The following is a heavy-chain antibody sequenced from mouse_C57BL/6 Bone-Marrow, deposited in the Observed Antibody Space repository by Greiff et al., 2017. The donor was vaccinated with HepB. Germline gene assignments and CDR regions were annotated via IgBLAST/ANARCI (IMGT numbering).Heavy chain of an antibody. CDR1: GYTFTSYW. Sequence: QVQLKQPGAELVKPGASVKVSCKASGYTFTSYWMHWVKQRPGQGLEWIGRIHPSDSDTNYNQKFKGKATLTVDKSSSTAYMQLSSLTSEDSAVYYCAIGAYDEAWFAYWGQGTLVTVSA. CDR3: AIGAYDEAWFAY. D-gene: IGHD2-3*01. J-gene: IGHJ3*01. V-gene: IGHV1-74*01. CDR2: IHPSDSDT.